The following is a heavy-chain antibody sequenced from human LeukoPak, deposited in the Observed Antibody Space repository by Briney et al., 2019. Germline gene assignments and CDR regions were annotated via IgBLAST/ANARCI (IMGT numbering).Heavy chain of an antibody. CDR3: ARGQGGNYYLNYFDY. V-gene: IGHV4-59*07. Sequence: SYTLSLTCTVTGGSFSTYYWSWIRQPPGKGLEWIGHFYYSGSNNYNPSLKSRVTISVDTSRNQFSLNLTSVTAADTAVYYCARGQGGNYYLNYFDYWGQGALVTVST. D-gene: IGHD1-26*01. J-gene: IGHJ4*02. CDR1: GGSFSTYY. CDR2: FYYSGSN.